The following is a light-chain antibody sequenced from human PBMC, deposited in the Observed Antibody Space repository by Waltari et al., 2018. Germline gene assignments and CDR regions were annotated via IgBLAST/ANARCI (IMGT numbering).Light chain of an antibody. CDR3: SSYRSDNTLI. Sequence: QSALTQPASVSGSPGQSLTISCTGTSSDVGASNYVSWYQQHPGKVPKLMIYDVSQRPSGISSRFSASKSGNAASRTISGLQFEDEADYYCSSYRSDNTLIFGGGTKLTVL. CDR1: SSDVGASNY. V-gene: IGLV2-14*03. CDR2: DVS. J-gene: IGLJ2*01.